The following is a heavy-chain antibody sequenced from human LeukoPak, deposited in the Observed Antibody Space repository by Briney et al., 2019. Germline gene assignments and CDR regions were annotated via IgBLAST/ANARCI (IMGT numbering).Heavy chain of an antibody. CDR3: ASGSHFDY. Sequence: GGSLRLSCAASGFTFSKSWMSWVRQAPGKGLEWVANIKQDGSEKVYVDSVKGRFTISRDNAKNSLYLQMNSLRAEDTAVYYCASGSHFDYWGQGTLVTVSS. J-gene: IGHJ4*02. CDR2: IKQDGSEK. CDR1: GFTFSKSW. D-gene: IGHD1-26*01. V-gene: IGHV3-7*01.